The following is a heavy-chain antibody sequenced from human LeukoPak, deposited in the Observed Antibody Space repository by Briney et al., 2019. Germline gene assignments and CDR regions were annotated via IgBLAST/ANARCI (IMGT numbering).Heavy chain of an antibody. V-gene: IGHV3-21*01. J-gene: IGHJ4*02. CDR3: ARDLGFDY. Sequence: PGGSLRLSCAASGFTFSSYSMNWVRQAPGKGLEWVSSISSGSSDIYYAHSVKGRFTISRDNAKNSLYLQMNSLRAEDTAVYYCARDLGFDYWARGTLVTVSS. CDR1: GFTFSSYS. CDR2: ISSGSSDI.